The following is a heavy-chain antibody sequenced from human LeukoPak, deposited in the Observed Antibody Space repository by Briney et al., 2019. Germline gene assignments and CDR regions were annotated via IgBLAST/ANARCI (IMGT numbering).Heavy chain of an antibody. J-gene: IGHJ3*02. CDR3: TRGRGQYYDRRAAFDI. CDR1: GYSITTYD. D-gene: IGHD3-22*01. V-gene: IGHV1-8*03. CDR2: MNPTSGNT. Sequence: ASVKVSCKTSGYSITTYDIMWVRQAAGQGLEWMGWMNPTSGNTGYDQKFQGRVTITRDTSINTAYMELSSLTSEDTAIYYCTRGRGQYYDRRAAFDIWGQGTMVTVSS.